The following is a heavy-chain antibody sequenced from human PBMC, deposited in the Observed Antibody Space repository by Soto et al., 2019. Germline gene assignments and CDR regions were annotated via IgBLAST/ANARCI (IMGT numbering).Heavy chain of an antibody. Sequence: QVQLVQSGAEVKKPGASVKVSCKASGYTFTSYDINWVRKATGQGLEWMGWMNPNSGNTGYTQKFQGRVSMTSNSSISTAYMELSSLRSEDTAVYYCARDASGWYELDYWGQGILVTVSS. CDR2: MNPNSGNT. J-gene: IGHJ4*02. V-gene: IGHV1-8*01. CDR3: ARDASGWYELDY. CDR1: GYTFTSYD. D-gene: IGHD6-19*01.